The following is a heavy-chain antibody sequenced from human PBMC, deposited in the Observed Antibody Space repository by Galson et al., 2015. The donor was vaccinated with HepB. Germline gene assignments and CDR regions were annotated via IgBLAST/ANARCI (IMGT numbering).Heavy chain of an antibody. D-gene: IGHD6-6*01. CDR1: GFTFSSYG. Sequence: SLRLSCAASGFTFSSYGMHWVRQAPGKGLEWVAVISYDGSNKYYADSVKGRFTISRDNSKNTLYLQMNSLRAEDTAVYYCAKDLRYSSSSLGMDVWGQGTTVTVSS. CDR2: ISYDGSNK. CDR3: AKDLRYSSSSLGMDV. V-gene: IGHV3-30*18. J-gene: IGHJ6*02.